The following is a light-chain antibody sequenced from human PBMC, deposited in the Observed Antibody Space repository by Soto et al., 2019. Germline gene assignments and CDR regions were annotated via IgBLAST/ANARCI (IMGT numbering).Light chain of an antibody. V-gene: IGLV2-8*01. J-gene: IGLJ1*01. CDR1: SSDVGGYNY. CDR3: SSYAGSSNV. CDR2: EVN. Sequence: QSALTQPPSASGSPGQSVAISCTGTSSDVGGYNYVSWYQQHPGKAPKLMIYEVNKRPSGVPDRCSGSKSGNTASLTVSGLQAEDEADYYCSSYAGSSNVFGTGTQLTVL.